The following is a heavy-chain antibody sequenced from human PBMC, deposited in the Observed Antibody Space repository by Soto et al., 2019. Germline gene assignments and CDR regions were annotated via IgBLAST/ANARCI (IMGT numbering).Heavy chain of an antibody. V-gene: IGHV4-39*01. D-gene: IGHD3-10*01. CDR2: IYYSGST. CDR1: GGSISSSSYY. J-gene: IGHJ6*03. Sequence: SATLSLTCTVSGGSISSSSYYWGWIRQPPGKGLEWIGSIYYSGSTYYNPSLKSRVTISVDTSKNQFSLKLSSVTAADAAVYYCARRVMVRGGTNYYYYYMDVWGKGTTVTVSS. CDR3: ARRVMVRGGTNYYYYYMDV.